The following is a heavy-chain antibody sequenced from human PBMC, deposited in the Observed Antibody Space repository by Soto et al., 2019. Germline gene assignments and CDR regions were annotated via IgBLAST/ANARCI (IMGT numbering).Heavy chain of an antibody. J-gene: IGHJ5*02. CDR3: ARSNWFYAWFDP. CDR1: GYTFTSYG. V-gene: IGHV1-18*01. Sequence: QVQLVQSGAEVKKPGASVKVSCKASGYTFTSYGISWVRQAPGQGLEWMGWISAYNGNTNYAQNLQGRVTMTTDTSTSTDYMDLRSLTCDDTAVYCCARSNWFYAWFDPWGQGTLVTVSS. D-gene: IGHD1-20*01. CDR2: ISAYNGNT.